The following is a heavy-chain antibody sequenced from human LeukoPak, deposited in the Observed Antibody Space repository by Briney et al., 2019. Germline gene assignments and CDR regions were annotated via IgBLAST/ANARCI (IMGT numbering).Heavy chain of an antibody. J-gene: IGHJ5*02. CDR3: VRSSASSGPNCFDP. CDR1: GFTFSTYA. D-gene: IGHD3-10*01. CDR2: ISSDGDST. V-gene: IGHV3-64D*09. Sequence: GSLRLSCSASGFTFSTYAMHWVRQAPGKGLEYVSAISSDGDSTYNADSVKGRFTTSRDNSKNTLYLQMSSLRTEDTAVYYCVRSSASSGPNCFDPWGQGTLVTVSS.